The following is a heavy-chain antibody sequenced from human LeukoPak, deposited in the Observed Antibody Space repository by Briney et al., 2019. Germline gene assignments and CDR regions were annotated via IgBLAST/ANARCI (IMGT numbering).Heavy chain of an antibody. J-gene: IGHJ4*02. CDR1: GFTFSRYG. CDR3: AREGPSVRGGSYDY. V-gene: IGHV3-30-3*01. Sequence: GGSLRLSCAASGFTFSRYGMHWVRQAPGKGLDWLAFMSNDGSEKYYADSVKGRFTISGDISKNTLYLQMNSLKIEDTAVYSCAREGPSVRGGSYDYWGQGTLVTVSS. D-gene: IGHD3-10*01. CDR2: MSNDGSEK.